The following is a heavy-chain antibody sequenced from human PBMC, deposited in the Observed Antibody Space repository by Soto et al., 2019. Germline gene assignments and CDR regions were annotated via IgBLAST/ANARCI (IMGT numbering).Heavy chain of an antibody. CDR1: GGSFSGYY. D-gene: IGHD3-10*01. J-gene: IGHJ4*02. V-gene: IGHV4-34*01. Sequence: PSETLSLTCAVYGGSFSGYYWSWIRQPPGKGLEWIGEINHSGSTNYNPSLKSRVTISVDTSKNQFSLKLSSVTAADTAVYYCARARMLAITMVRGVTDYWGQGTLVTVS. CDR2: INHSGST. CDR3: ARARMLAITMVRGVTDY.